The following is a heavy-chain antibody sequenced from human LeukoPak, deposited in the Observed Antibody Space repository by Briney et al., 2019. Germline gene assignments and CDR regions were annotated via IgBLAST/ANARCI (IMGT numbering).Heavy chain of an antibody. Sequence: GGSLRLSCAASGFTFSSYAMSWVRQAPGKGLEWVSAISGSGGSTYYADSVKGRFTISRDNSRNTLYLQMNSVRLEDTAIYYCVKGGSISHNWFDSWGQGTLVTVSS. J-gene: IGHJ5*01. CDR2: ISGSGGST. CDR3: VKGGSISHNWFDS. V-gene: IGHV3-23*01. D-gene: IGHD3-16*01. CDR1: GFTFSSYA.